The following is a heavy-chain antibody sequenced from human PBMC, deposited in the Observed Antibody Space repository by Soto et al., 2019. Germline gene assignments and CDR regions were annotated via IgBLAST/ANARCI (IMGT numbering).Heavy chain of an antibody. CDR1: GFTFSRHW. CDR2: ISGDGTST. V-gene: IGHV3-74*03. CDR3: VREVIEAVGQIRWSDL. D-gene: IGHD3-22*01. J-gene: IGHJ5*02. Sequence: GGSMRLSCAASGFTFSRHWMHWVRQTPGKGPVWVSRISGDGTSTKYADSVKGRFTIARDNAKNTLFLQMSSLRAEDRAVYYCVREVIEAVGQIRWSDLWGQGTLVTVSS.